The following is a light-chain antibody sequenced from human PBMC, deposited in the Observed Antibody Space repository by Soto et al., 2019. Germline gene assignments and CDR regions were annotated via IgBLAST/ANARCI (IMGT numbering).Light chain of an antibody. CDR1: SSDVGGYNY. Sequence: QSALTQPASVSGSPGQPITISCTGTSSDVGGYNYVSWYQQHPGKAPKLMIYEVSNRPSGVSNRFSGSKSGNTASLTISGLQAEDEADYYCSSYTSSSTPRYVFGTGTKLTVL. CDR3: SSYTSSSTPRYV. J-gene: IGLJ1*01. CDR2: EVS. V-gene: IGLV2-14*01.